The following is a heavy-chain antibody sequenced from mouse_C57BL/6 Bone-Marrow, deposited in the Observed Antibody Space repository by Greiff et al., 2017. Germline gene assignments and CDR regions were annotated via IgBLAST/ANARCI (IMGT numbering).Heavy chain of an antibody. CDR1: GYTFTSYG. D-gene: IGHD1-1*01. Sequence: VHLVESGAELARPGASVKLSCKASGYTFTSYGISWVKQRTGQGLEWIGEIYPRSGNTYYNEKFKGKATLTADKSSSTAYMELRSLTSEDSAVYFCARGGFYYYGQRYFDVWGTGTTVTVSS. CDR3: ARGGFYYYGQRYFDV. J-gene: IGHJ1*03. V-gene: IGHV1-81*01. CDR2: IYPRSGNT.